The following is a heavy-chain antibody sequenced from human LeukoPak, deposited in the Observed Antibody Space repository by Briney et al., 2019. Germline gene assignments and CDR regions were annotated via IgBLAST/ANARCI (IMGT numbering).Heavy chain of an antibody. CDR3: ARDRAYYYDSSGPFDY. CDR2: ISYDGSNK. D-gene: IGHD3-22*01. V-gene: IGHV3-30-3*01. CDR1: GFTSSSYA. J-gene: IGHJ4*02. Sequence: GGSLRLSCATSGFTSSSYAMHWVRQAPGKGLEWVAVISYDGSNKYYADSVKGRFTISRDNSKNTLYLQMNSLRAEDTAVYYCARDRAYYYDSSGPFDYWGQGTLVTVSS.